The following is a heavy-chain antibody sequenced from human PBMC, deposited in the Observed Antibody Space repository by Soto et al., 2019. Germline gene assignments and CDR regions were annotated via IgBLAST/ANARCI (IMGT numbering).Heavy chain of an antibody. D-gene: IGHD2-15*01. CDR3: ARRHREYCSGGSCYSSAFDI. V-gene: IGHV4-59*08. J-gene: IGHJ3*02. CDR1: GGSISSYY. Sequence: SETLSLTCTVSGGSISSYYWSWIRQPPGKGLEWIGYIYYSGSTNYNPSLKSRVTISVDTSKNQFSLKLSSVTAADTAVYYCARRHREYCSGGSCYSSAFDIWGQGTMVTVSS. CDR2: IYYSGST.